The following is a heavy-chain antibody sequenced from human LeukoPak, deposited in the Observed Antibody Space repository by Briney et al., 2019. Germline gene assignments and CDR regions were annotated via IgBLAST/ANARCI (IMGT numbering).Heavy chain of an antibody. J-gene: IGHJ4*02. Sequence: PGGSLRLSCAASGFTFSDYYMSWIRQAPGKGLEWVSYISSSGSTIYYADSVKGRFTISRDNAKNSLYLQMNSLRAEDTAVYYCARAYPTYYYDSSGYYHFDYWGQGTLVTVSS. CDR1: GFTFSDYY. CDR2: ISSSGSTI. V-gene: IGHV3-11*04. D-gene: IGHD3-22*01. CDR3: ARAYPTYYYDSSGYYHFDY.